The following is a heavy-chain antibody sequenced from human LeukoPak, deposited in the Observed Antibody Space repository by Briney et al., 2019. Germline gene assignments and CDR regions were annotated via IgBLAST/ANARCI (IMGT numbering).Heavy chain of an antibody. J-gene: IGHJ4*02. D-gene: IGHD3-22*01. CDR3: AKDLTYESSGTVIDN. CDR1: GFIFDDYT. V-gene: IGHV3-43*01. CDR2: VSWDGTP. Sequence: GGALRLSCAASGFIFDDYTMHWVRQGPGKTRERVALVSWDGTPYYADSVKGRFTISRDNSKNALYLEMDSLRTDDTAFYYCAKDLTYESSGTVIDNWGQGTLVTVSS.